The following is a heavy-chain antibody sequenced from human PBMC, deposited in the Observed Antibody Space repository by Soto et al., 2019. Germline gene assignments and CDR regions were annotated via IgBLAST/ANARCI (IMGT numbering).Heavy chain of an antibody. V-gene: IGHV1-2*02. CDR3: ARGNEKPLSLGYSGYDPTGYYYYMDV. D-gene: IGHD5-12*01. CDR2: INPNSGGT. Sequence: QVQLVQSGAEVKKPGASVKVSCKASGFTFTGYYMHWARQDPGEGLEWMGWINPNSGGTNYAQKIQEKATLTRAKSTSTAYMELSRLRSDETDVYYCARGNEKPLSLGYSGYDPTGYYYYMDVWGKGTTVTVS. CDR1: GFTFTGYY. J-gene: IGHJ6*03.